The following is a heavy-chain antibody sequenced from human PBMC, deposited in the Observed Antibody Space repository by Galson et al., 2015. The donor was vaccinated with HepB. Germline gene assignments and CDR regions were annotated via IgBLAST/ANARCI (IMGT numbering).Heavy chain of an antibody. CDR3: AKDSVTSHPEGAFDI. Sequence: SLRLSCAASGFTFSSYGMHWVRQAPGKGLEWVAFIRYDGSNKYYADSVKGRFTISRDNSKNTLYLQMNSLRAEDTAVYYCAKDSVTSHPEGAFDIWGQGTMVTVSS. CDR1: GFTFSSYG. D-gene: IGHD4-17*01. CDR2: IRYDGSNK. V-gene: IGHV3-30*02. J-gene: IGHJ3*02.